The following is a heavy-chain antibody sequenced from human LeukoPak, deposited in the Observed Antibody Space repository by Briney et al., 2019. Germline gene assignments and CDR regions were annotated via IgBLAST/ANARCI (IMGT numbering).Heavy chain of an antibody. CDR2: FDPEDGDT. CDR3: ATTFYGSGSYYINYYGMDV. J-gene: IGHJ6*02. CDR1: GYTLTELS. Sequence: ASVTVSCKVSGYTLTELSMHWVRQAPGKGLEWMGGFDPEDGDTIYAQKFQGRVTMTEDTSTDTAYMEPSSLRSEDTAVYYCATTFYGSGSYYINYYGMDVWGQGTTVTVSS. V-gene: IGHV1-24*01. D-gene: IGHD3-10*01.